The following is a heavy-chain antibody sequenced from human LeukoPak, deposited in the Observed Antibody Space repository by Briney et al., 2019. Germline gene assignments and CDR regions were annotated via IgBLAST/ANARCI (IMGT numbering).Heavy chain of an antibody. D-gene: IGHD1-26*01. CDR2: ISYDGSNK. CDR1: GFTFSSYG. CDR3: AKDFEGATGDY. Sequence: PGGSLRLSCAASGFTFSSYGMHWVRQAPGKGLEWVAVISYDGSNKYYADSVKGRFTISRDNSKNTLYLQMNSLRAEDTAVYYCAKDFEGATGDYWGQGTLVTVSS. V-gene: IGHV3-30*18. J-gene: IGHJ4*02.